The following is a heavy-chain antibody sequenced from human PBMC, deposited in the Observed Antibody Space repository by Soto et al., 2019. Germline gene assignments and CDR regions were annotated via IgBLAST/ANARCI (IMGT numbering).Heavy chain of an antibody. J-gene: IGHJ6*03. CDR2: IYSGGST. Sequence: GGSLRLSCAASGFTVSSNYMSWVRQAPGKGLEWVSVIYSGGSTYYADSVKGRFTISRDNSKNTLYLQMNSLRAEDTAVYYCARAGPGYCTNGVCYLGNYYYYYMDVWGKGTTVTVSS. CDR1: GFTVSSNY. D-gene: IGHD2-8*01. V-gene: IGHV3-66*01. CDR3: ARAGPGYCTNGVCYLGNYYYYYMDV.